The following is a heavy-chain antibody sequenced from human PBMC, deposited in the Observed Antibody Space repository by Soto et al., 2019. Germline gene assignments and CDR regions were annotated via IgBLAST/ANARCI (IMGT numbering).Heavy chain of an antibody. V-gene: IGHV1-2*02. J-gene: IGHJ4*02. CDR1: GYSFTGYY. D-gene: IGHD5-18*01. CDR2: INANSGGT. CDR3: AREWIQLWSEDY. Sequence: ASVKVSCKASGYSFTGYYMHWVRQAPGQGLEWVGWINANSGGTKYAQKFQGRVTMTRDTSISTAYMELSRLRPDDTAVYYCAREWIQLWSEDYWGQGTLVTVSS.